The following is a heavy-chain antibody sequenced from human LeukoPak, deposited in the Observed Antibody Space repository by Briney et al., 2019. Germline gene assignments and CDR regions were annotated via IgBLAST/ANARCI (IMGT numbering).Heavy chain of an antibody. CDR2: ISAYNGNT. D-gene: IGHD3-9*01. CDR1: GYTFTSYG. Sequence: GASVKVSCKASGYTFTSYGISWVRQAPGQGLEWMGWISAYNGNTNYAQKFQGRVTMTRDTSTSTVYMELSSLRSEDTAVYYCARGPPNYDILTGSWFDPWGQGTLVTVSS. J-gene: IGHJ5*02. V-gene: IGHV1-18*01. CDR3: ARGPPNYDILTGSWFDP.